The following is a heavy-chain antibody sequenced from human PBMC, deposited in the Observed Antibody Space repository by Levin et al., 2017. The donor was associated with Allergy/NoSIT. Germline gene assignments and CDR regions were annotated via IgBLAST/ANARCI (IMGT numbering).Heavy chain of an antibody. J-gene: IGHJ4*02. CDR2: ISVSGGKT. V-gene: IGHV3-23*01. Sequence: PGGSLRLSCAASGFTFSSYAMTWVRQAPGRGLEWVSGISVSGGKTFYAESVKGRFTVSRDNTKNTLYLQMNGLRAEDTAVYYCAKHGGYWGQGTLVTVSS. CDR3: AKHGGY. CDR1: GFTFSSYA. D-gene: IGHD3-16*01.